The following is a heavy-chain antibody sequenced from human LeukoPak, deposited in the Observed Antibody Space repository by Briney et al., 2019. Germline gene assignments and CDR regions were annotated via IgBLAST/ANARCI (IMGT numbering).Heavy chain of an antibody. J-gene: IGHJ4*01. CDR1: GASINNNF. D-gene: IGHD3-22*01. V-gene: IGHV4-59*08. CDR2: IYSTGSA. Sequence: SETLSLTCTVSGASINNNFWTWIRQPPGKGLEWIGYIYSTGSANYNPSLKSRVIISGDTSKNQISLNLTSVTAADTAVYFCARHRDYYDTWGHGTLVTVSS. CDR3: ARHRDYYDT.